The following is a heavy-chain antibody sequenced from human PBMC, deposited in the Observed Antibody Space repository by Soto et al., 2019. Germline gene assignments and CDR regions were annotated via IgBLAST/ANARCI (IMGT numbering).Heavy chain of an antibody. Sequence: PSETLSLTCAVSGGSISSGGYSGSWIRQPPGKGLEWIGYIYHSGSTYYNPSLKSRVTISVDRSKNQFSLKLSSVTAADTAVYYCARGYYDSSGYYYYYYGMDVWGQGTTVTVSS. J-gene: IGHJ6*02. CDR3: ARGYYDSSGYYYYYYGMDV. V-gene: IGHV4-30-2*01. D-gene: IGHD3-22*01. CDR2: IYHSGST. CDR1: GGSISSGGYS.